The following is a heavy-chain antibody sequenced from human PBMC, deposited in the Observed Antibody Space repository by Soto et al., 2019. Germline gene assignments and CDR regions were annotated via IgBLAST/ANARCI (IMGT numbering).Heavy chain of an antibody. CDR1: GGTFSSYA. D-gene: IGHD2-21*02. Sequence: SVKVSCKASGGTFSSYAISWVRQAPVQGLEWMGGIIPIFGTANYSQKSQGRVTITADESTSTAYMELSSLRSEDTAVYYCALGYCGGDCYSRPFDYWGQGTLVTV. V-gene: IGHV1-69*01. J-gene: IGHJ4*02. CDR2: IIPIFGTA. CDR3: ALGYCGGDCYSRPFDY.